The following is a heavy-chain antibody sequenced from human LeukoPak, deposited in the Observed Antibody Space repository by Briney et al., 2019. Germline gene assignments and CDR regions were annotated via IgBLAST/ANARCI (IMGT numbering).Heavy chain of an antibody. Sequence: GGSLRLSRAASGFTFSSYSMNWVRQAPGKGLEWVSSISSSSSYIYYADSVKGRFTISRDNAKNSLYLQMNSLRAEDTAVYYCARSLGVAVAAKKYFDYWGQGTLVTVSS. CDR2: ISSSSSYI. V-gene: IGHV3-21*01. CDR1: GFTFSSYS. D-gene: IGHD6-19*01. CDR3: ARSLGVAVAAKKYFDY. J-gene: IGHJ4*02.